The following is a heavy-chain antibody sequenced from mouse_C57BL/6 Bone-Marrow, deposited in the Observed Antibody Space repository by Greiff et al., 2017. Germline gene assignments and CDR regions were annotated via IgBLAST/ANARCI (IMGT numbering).Heavy chain of an antibody. CDR2: ISNGGGST. J-gene: IGHJ2*01. D-gene: IGHD1-1*01. Sequence: EVMLVESGGGLVQPGGSLKLSCAASGFTFSDYYMYWVRQTPEKRLEWVAYISNGGGSTYYQDTVQGRFTITRDNAKNTLYLQMSRLKSEDTAMYYWERGHGSSYWYLDYWGQGTTLTVSS. CDR3: ERGHGSSYWYLDY. CDR1: GFTFSDYY. V-gene: IGHV5-12*01.